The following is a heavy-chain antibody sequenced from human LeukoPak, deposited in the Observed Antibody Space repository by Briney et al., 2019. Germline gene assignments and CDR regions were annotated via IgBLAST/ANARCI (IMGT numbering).Heavy chain of an antibody. Sequence: PSETLSLTCTVSGGSISSGGYYWSWIRQPPGKGLEWIGYIYYSGSTNYNPSLKSRVTISVDTSKNQFSLKLSSVTAADTAVYYCARLRINTLGWFDPWGQGTLVTVSS. CDR1: GGSISSGGYY. CDR3: ARLRINTLGWFDP. D-gene: IGHD2/OR15-2a*01. CDR2: IYYSGST. J-gene: IGHJ5*02. V-gene: IGHV4-61*08.